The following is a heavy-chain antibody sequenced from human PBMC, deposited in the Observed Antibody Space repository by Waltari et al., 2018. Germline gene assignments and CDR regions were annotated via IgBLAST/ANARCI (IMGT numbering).Heavy chain of an antibody. CDR3: ARDFYSGYDGPEDYFDY. V-gene: IGHV3-7*01. Sequence: EVQLVESGGGLVQPGGSLRLSCAASGFTFSSSWMSWVRQAPVKGLEWVANIKQDGSEKYYVDSVKGRFTISRDNAKNSLYLQMNSLRAEDTAVYYCARDFYSGYDGPEDYFDYWGQGTLVTVSS. J-gene: IGHJ4*02. CDR2: IKQDGSEK. D-gene: IGHD5-12*01. CDR1: GFTFSSSW.